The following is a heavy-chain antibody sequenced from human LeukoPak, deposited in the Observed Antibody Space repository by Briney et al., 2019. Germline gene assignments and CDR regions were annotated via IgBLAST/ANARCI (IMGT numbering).Heavy chain of an antibody. CDR2: IYYSGST. Sequence: SETLSLTCTVSGGSISSYYWSWIRQPPGKGLEWTGYIYYSGSTNYNPSLKSRVTISVDTSKNQFSLKLSSVTAADTAVYYCARGGYGPFDYWGQGTLVTVSS. V-gene: IGHV4-59*01. D-gene: IGHD5-18*01. CDR3: ARGGYGPFDY. J-gene: IGHJ4*02. CDR1: GGSISSYY.